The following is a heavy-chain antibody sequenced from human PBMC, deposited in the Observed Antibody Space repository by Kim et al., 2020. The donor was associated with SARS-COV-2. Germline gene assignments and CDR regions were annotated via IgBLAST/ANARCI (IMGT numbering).Heavy chain of an antibody. CDR2: GST. Sequence: GSTYNAGSVIGLITISGDNSKNTLYLQMNSLRAEDTAVYCCAKVGSHFDYWGQGTLVTVSS. J-gene: IGHJ4*02. CDR3: AKVGSHFDY. D-gene: IGHD3-16*01. V-gene: IGHV3-23*01.